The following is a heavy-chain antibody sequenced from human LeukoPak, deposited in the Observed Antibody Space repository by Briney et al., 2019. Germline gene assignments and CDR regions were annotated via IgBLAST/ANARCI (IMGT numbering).Heavy chain of an antibody. CDR1: GFTVSSKY. CDR2: IKQDGSEK. V-gene: IGHV3-7*03. J-gene: IGHJ4*02. D-gene: IGHD1-20*01. CDR3: ARDGRITGFSPFDY. Sequence: GGSLRLSCAASGFTVSSKYMSWVRQAPGKGLEWVANIKQDGSEKYYVDSVKGRFTISRDNAKNSLFLQMNSLRAEDTAVYYCARDGRITGFSPFDYWGQGTLVTVSS.